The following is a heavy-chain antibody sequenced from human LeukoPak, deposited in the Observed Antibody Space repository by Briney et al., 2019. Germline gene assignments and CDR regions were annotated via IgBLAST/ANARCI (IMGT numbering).Heavy chain of an antibody. V-gene: IGHV3-23*01. J-gene: IGHJ4*02. CDR2: ISGSATNT. CDR1: GLTFSSYA. D-gene: IGHD3-10*01. CDR3: TKADGSGTYYTRPSDY. Sequence: GGSLRLSCAASGLTFSSYAMSWVRQAPGKGLEWVSGISGSATNTYYADSVKGRFTISRDNSQNTLYLQMSSLRAEDSAIYYCTKADGSGTYYTRPSDYWGQGTLVTVSP.